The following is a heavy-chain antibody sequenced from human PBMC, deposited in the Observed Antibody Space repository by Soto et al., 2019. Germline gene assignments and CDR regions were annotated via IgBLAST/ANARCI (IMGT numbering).Heavy chain of an antibody. CDR1: GFTFSDYS. V-gene: IGHV3-11*01. J-gene: IGHJ4*02. CDR2: IDSRGRTL. Sequence: GGSLRLSCVSSGFTFSDYSMSWIRQAPGKGLEWLAFIDSRGRTLSYADSVRGRFTISRDNAENSVYLQMDSLRADDTAVYYCARQAARNYIDSWGQGNSVTVSS. D-gene: IGHD6-6*01. CDR3: ARQAARNYIDS.